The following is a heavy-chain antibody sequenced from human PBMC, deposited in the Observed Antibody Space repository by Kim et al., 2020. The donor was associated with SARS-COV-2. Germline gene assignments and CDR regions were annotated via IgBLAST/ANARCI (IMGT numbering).Heavy chain of an antibody. Sequence: GGSLRLSCAASGFTFSSYWMHWVRQAPGKGLVWVSRINSDGSSTSYADSVKGRFTISRDNAKNTLYLQMNSLRAEDTAVYYCARGDMVRGAGVDYWGQGTLVTVSS. V-gene: IGHV3-74*01. J-gene: IGHJ4*02. CDR1: GFTFSSYW. CDR3: ARGDMVRGAGVDY. D-gene: IGHD3-10*01. CDR2: INSDGSST.